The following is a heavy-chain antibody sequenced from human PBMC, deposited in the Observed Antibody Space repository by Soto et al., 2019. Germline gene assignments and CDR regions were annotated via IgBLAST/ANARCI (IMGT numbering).Heavy chain of an antibody. J-gene: IGHJ3*02. CDR1: SGSITTTDW. CDR2: SYHSGNT. V-gene: IGHV4-4*02. Sequence: QVRLQESGPRVVKPSGTLSLTCTVSSGSITTTDWWTWVRQPPGQGLEWIGESYHSGNTNYNPSLRSRVTISVDKSKNQFSLKLTSVTAADTAMYFCTRFRTPGTHALDMWGQGTMVTVSS. CDR3: TRFRTPGTHALDM. D-gene: IGHD1-26*01.